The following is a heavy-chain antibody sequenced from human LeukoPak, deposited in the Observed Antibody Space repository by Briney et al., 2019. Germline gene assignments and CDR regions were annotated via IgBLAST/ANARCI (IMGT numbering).Heavy chain of an antibody. CDR1: GYSFTSYW. V-gene: IGHV5-51*01. J-gene: IGHJ6*02. D-gene: IGHD2-15*01. CDR2: IYPGDSDT. CDR3: ARSPCSGGSCVFGYYGMDV. Sequence: GESLKISCKGSGYSFTSYWSGWVRQMPGKGLEWMGIIYPGDSDTRYSPSFQGQVTISADKSISTAYLQWSSLKASDTATYYCARSPCSGGSCVFGYYGMDVWGQGTTVTVSS.